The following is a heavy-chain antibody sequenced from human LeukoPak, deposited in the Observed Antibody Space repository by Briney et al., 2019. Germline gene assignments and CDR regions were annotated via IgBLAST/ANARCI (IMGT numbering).Heavy chain of an antibody. J-gene: IGHJ4*02. CDR1: GFTFGDNA. D-gene: IGHD3-22*01. CDR2: IRSKAYGGTT. V-gene: IGHV3-49*03. CDR3: TRSYYYDSSGTAGY. Sequence: GGSLRLSCTASGFTFGDNAMSWFRQAPGKGLEWVGFIRSKAYGGTTEYAASVKGRFTISRDDSKSIAYLQMNSLKTEDTAVYYCTRSYYYDSSGTAGYWGQGTLVTVSS.